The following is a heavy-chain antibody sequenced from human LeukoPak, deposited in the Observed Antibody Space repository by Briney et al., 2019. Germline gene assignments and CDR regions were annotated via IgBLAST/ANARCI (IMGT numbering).Heavy chain of an antibody. J-gene: IGHJ5*02. Sequence: GASVKVSCKASGYTFTGYYMHWVRQAPGQGLEWMGWINPNSGGTNYAQKFQGRVTMTRDTSISTAYMELSRLRSDDTAVYYCARDPMVRGVIHDWFDPWGQGTLVTVSS. CDR2: INPNSGGT. D-gene: IGHD3-10*01. CDR3: ARDPMVRGVIHDWFDP. V-gene: IGHV1-2*02. CDR1: GYTFTGYY.